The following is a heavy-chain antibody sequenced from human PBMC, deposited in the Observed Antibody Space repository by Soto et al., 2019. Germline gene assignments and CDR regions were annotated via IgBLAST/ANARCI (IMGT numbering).Heavy chain of an antibody. J-gene: IGHJ6*02. V-gene: IGHV1-69*01. CDR2: IIPIFGTA. Sequence: QVQLVQSGAEVKKPGSSVKVSCKASGGTFSSYAISWVRQAPGQGLEWMGGIIPIFGTANYAQKFQGRVTITADEPTGPPYMELGSRRSEDTAVFYWAGRAGAGHDLLYYYYSGMDVGAQGPTVPFP. D-gene: IGHD1-1*01. CDR1: GGTFSSYA. CDR3: AGRAGAGHDLLYYYYSGMDV.